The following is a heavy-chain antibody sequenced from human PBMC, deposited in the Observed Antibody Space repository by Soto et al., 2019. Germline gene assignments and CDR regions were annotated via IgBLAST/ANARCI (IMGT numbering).Heavy chain of an antibody. D-gene: IGHD3-3*01. V-gene: IGHV3-48*03. CDR1: GFTFSSYD. CDR3: ASARGSSTIHGVVSPSH. Sequence: GGSLRLSCAVSGFTFSSYDMNWVRQAPGKGLEWVSYINCRGTSIYYADPVKGGFTPSRDNAKNTLCLQMDGLRAEDTAVYYCASARGSSTIHGVVSPSHWGRGTLVTVSS. J-gene: IGHJ4*01. CDR2: INCRGTSI.